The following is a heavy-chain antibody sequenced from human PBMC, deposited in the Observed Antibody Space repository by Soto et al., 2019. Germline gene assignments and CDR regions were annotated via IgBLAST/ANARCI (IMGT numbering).Heavy chain of an antibody. CDR1: GYAFTTYG. CDR2: ISAYNDNT. J-gene: IGHJ6*02. D-gene: IGHD1-1*01. V-gene: IGHV1-18*04. Sequence: GASVKVSCKASGYAFTTYGISWVRQAPGQGLEWMGWISAYNDNTNYAQNVQDRVTMTIDTSTSTAYMELRSLRSDDTAVYYCARENWNYDYYYGLDIWGQGTTVTVSS. CDR3: ARENWNYDYYYGLDI.